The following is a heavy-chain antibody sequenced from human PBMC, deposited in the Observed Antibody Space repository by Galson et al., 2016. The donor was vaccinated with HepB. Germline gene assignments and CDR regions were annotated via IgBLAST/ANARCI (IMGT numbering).Heavy chain of an antibody. D-gene: IGHD3-3*01. V-gene: IGHV4-34*01. Sequence: LRLSCAASGFTFGIYAMSWVRQAPGKGLEWIGEINYDGNTKYNPSLKSRVTISVDTSKNQVSLRLSSVTAADTAVYYCASQNGYFDFLSDYYTYYYGMDVWGQGTAVTVSS. CDR2: INYDGNT. CDR1: GFTFGIYA. J-gene: IGHJ6*02. CDR3: ASQNGYFDFLSDYYTYYYGMDV.